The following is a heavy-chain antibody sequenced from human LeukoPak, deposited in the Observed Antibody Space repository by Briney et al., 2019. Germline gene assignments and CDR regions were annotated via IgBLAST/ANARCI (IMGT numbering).Heavy chain of an antibody. D-gene: IGHD3-10*01. J-gene: IGHJ3*02. CDR1: GFTFSSYS. CDR2: INGDSTTR. CDR3: ARDNLWAFDI. Sequence: GGSLRLSCEASGFTFSSYSMNWVRQAPGKGLEWVSNINGDSTTRDYADSVKGRFSISRDGAKNSLYLQMNSLRDEDTAVYYCARDNLWAFDIWGQGSMVTVSS. V-gene: IGHV3-48*02.